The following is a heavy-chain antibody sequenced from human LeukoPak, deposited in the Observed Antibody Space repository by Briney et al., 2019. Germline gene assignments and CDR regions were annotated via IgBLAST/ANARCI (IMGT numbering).Heavy chain of an antibody. Sequence: PGGSLRLSCVVSGLNFYDAWVSWARQAPGKGLEWIGRIKSKINGGTVDYAAPVEGRFFISRDDSENTVYLQMDSLKTEDTAVYYCSHWKTHYGDYATWGQGTLVTVSS. V-gene: IGHV3-15*01. CDR2: IKSKINGGTV. J-gene: IGHJ5*02. D-gene: IGHD4-17*01. CDR3: SHWKTHYGDYAT. CDR1: GLNFYDAW.